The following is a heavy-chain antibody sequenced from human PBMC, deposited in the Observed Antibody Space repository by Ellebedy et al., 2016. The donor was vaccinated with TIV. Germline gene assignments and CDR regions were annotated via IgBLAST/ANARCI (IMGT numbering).Heavy chain of an antibody. D-gene: IGHD6-6*01. CDR3: ARGDSSSSRVYY. J-gene: IGHJ4*02. V-gene: IGHV4-59*08. CDR1: GGSISSYY. Sequence: MPGGSLRLSCIVSGGSISSYYWSWIRQPPGKGLEWIGSISYSGSTNYNPSLKSRVTISVDTSKNQFSLKLSSVTAADTAVYYCARGDSSSSRVYYWGQGTLVTVSS. CDR2: ISYSGST.